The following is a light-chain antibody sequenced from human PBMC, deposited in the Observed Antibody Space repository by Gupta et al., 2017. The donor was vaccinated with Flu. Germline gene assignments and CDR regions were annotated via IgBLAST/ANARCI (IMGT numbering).Light chain of an antibody. CDR3: QQYNNWPPKT. CDR1: QSVSSN. Sequence: ATLSGSPGESATRSCRASQSVSSNLAWYQQKPGQAPRLLIYGASTRATGIPARFSGSGSGTEFTLTISSLQSEDFAVYYCQQYNNWPPKTFGQGTKVEIK. V-gene: IGKV3-15*01. J-gene: IGKJ1*01. CDR2: GAS.